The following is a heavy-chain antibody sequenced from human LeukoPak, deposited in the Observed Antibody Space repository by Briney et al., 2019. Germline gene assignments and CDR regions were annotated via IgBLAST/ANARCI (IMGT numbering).Heavy chain of an antibody. D-gene: IGHD3-10*01. V-gene: IGHV1-18*01. Sequence: ASVKVSCKASGYTNTSYGISLVRQAAGQGLEWMGWISAYNGNTNYAQKLQGRVTMTTDTSTSTAYMELRSLRSDDTAVYYCASLRGSGSPFDYWGQGTLVTVSS. CDR1: GYTNTSYG. CDR2: ISAYNGNT. CDR3: ASLRGSGSPFDY. J-gene: IGHJ4*02.